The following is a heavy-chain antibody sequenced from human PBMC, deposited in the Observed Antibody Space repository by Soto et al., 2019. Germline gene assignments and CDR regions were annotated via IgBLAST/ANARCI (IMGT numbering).Heavy chain of an antibody. J-gene: IGHJ5*02. CDR3: ARVAARYNWFDP. D-gene: IGHD2-15*01. Sequence: GASVKVSCKASGYTFTSYYMHWVRQAPGQGLEWMGIINPSGGSTSYAQKFQGRVTMTRNTSTSTAYMELSSLRSEDTAVYYCARVAARYNWFDPWGQGTLVTVSS. V-gene: IGHV1-46*01. CDR2: INPSGGST. CDR1: GYTFTSYY.